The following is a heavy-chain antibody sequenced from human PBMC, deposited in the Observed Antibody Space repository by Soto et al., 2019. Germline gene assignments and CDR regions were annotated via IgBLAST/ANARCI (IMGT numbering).Heavy chain of an antibody. J-gene: IGHJ4*02. D-gene: IGHD3-22*01. Sequence: SETLSLTCAVSGGSISSSNWWSWVRQPPGKGLEWIGEIYHSGSTNYNPSLKSRVTISVDKSKNQFSLKLSSVTAADTAVYYCACGGYYDSSGYTYYFDYWGQGTLVTVSS. CDR2: IYHSGST. CDR1: GGSISSSNW. V-gene: IGHV4-4*02. CDR3: ACGGYYDSSGYTYYFDY.